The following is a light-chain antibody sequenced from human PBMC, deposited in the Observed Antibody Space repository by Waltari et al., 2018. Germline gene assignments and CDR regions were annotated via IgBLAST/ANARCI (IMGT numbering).Light chain of an antibody. CDR2: CND. CDR1: NSNIGSNE. CDR3: ATWDDRLTGVL. Sequence: QPVLTQPPSASGTPGQRVTSAGSGSNSNIGSNEVKWYHQLPGNAPRLLIYCNDQRPAGVPARFSGSTSGASASLAISGLQSVDEADYYCATWDDRLTGVLFGGGTKVTVL. V-gene: IGLV1-44*01. J-gene: IGLJ3*02.